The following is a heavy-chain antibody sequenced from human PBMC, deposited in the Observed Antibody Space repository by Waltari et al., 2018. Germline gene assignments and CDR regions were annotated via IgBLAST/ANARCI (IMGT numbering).Heavy chain of an antibody. Sequence: QVQLQQWGAGLLKPSETLSLTCAVYGGSFSGYYWSWIRQPPGKGLEWIGEINHSGSTNYNPSLKSLVTISVDTSKNQFSLKLSSVTAADTAVYYCARLSSSDCGGDCYSDWFDPWGQGTLVTVSS. CDR3: ARLSSSDCGGDCYSDWFDP. J-gene: IGHJ5*02. CDR2: INHSGST. CDR1: GGSFSGYY. V-gene: IGHV4-34*01. D-gene: IGHD2-21*01.